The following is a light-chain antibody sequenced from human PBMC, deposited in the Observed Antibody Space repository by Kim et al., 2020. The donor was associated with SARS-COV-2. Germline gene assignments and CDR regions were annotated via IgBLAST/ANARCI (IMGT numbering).Light chain of an antibody. Sequence: EIVMTQSPATLSVSPGERATLSCRASQSVSSNLAWYQQKPGQAPRLLIYGASTRATGIPARFSGSGSETEFTLTISSLQSEDFAVYYCQQYNNWRTFGQGTKLEIK. CDR2: GAS. V-gene: IGKV3-15*01. J-gene: IGKJ2*01. CDR3: QQYNNWRT. CDR1: QSVSSN.